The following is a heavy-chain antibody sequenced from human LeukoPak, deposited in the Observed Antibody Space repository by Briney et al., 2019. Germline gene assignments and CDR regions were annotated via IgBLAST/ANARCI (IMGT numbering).Heavy chain of an antibody. D-gene: IGHD3-10*02. V-gene: IGHV4-31*03. J-gene: IGHJ4*02. CDR1: GGSISSGGYY. CDR3: ARSTNFGSVDY. Sequence: PSETLSLTCTVSGGSISSGGYYWSWIRQHPGKGLEWIGYIHYSGSTYYNPSLKSRVTISVDTSKNQFSLKLSSVTAADTAVYYCARSTNFGSVDYWGQGTLVTVSS. CDR2: IHYSGST.